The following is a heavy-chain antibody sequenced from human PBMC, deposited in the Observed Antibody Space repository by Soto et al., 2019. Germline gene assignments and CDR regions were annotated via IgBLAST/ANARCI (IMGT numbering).Heavy chain of an antibody. CDR2: IIPIFGTA. D-gene: IGHD1-26*01. J-gene: IGHJ4*02. CDR3: ARDGGRHSVGIDY. V-gene: IGHV1-69*01. Sequence: QVQLVQSGAEVKKPGSSVKVSCKASGGTFSSYSINWVRQAPGQGLEWMGEIIPIFGTANYAQKFQGRVTSTADESTSTAYMELSSLRSEDTAVYYCARDGGRHSVGIDYWVQGTLVTVSS. CDR1: GGTFSSYS.